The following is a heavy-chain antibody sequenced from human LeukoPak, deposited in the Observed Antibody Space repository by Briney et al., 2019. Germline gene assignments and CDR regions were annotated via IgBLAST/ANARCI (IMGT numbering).Heavy chain of an antibody. V-gene: IGHV3-15*01. J-gene: IGHJ6*03. CDR2: IKSKTDGGTA. Sequence: PGGSLRLPCVTSGYSFTNAWMSWVRQAPGKGLEWVGRIKSKTDGGTADYAAPVKARFTMSRDDSKTTLYLQMNSLKTEDTAVYFCTPDLMDVWGKGTTVTVSS. CDR1: GYSFTNAW. CDR3: TPDLMDV.